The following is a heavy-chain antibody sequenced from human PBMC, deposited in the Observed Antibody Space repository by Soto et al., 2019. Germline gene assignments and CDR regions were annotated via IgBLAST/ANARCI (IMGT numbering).Heavy chain of an antibody. CDR2: LHHSGST. CDR1: GGSISSGGYY. J-gene: IGHJ4*02. Sequence: QVQLQESGPGLVKPSQTLSLTCAVSGGSISSGGYYWSWIRQYAGTGLEWIAYLHHSGSTSYNPSLMRRVAMSVDTSKNQFSRKLTSVTAADTALYYCARGPGMDSPAYEFDYWGQGTLVSVSP. V-gene: IGHV4-31*11. D-gene: IGHD3-16*01. CDR3: ARGPGMDSPAYEFDY.